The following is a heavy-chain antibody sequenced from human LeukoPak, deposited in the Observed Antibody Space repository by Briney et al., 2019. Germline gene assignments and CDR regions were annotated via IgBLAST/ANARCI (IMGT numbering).Heavy chain of an antibody. D-gene: IGHD3-9*01. V-gene: IGHV3-33*06. CDR2: IWYDGSNK. CDR3: AKDLGLLRYFDWLLDY. Sequence: GGSLRLSRAASGFTFSSYGMHWVRQAPGKGLEWVAVIWYDGSNKYYADSVNGRFTISRDNSKNTLYLQMNSLRAEDTAVYYCAKDLGLLRYFDWLLDYWGQGTLVTVSS. J-gene: IGHJ4*02. CDR1: GFTFSSYG.